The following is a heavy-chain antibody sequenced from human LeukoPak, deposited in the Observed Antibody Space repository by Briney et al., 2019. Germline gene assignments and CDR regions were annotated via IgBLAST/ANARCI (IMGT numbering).Heavy chain of an antibody. Sequence: ASVKVSCKASGYTFTSYGISWVRQAPGQGLEWMGWVSAYNVNTNYAQKRQGRVIMTTDTSTSTAYMELRSLRSDDTAVYYCARVPSSRFITMAHYFDYWGQGTLVTVSS. V-gene: IGHV1-18*01. D-gene: IGHD3-10*01. J-gene: IGHJ4*02. CDR2: VSAYNVNT. CDR1: GYTFTSYG. CDR3: ARVPSSRFITMAHYFDY.